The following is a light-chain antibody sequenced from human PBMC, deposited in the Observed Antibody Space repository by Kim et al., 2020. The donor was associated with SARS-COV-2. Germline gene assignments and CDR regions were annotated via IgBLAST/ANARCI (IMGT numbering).Light chain of an antibody. J-gene: IGLJ1*01. Sequence: QSALTQPASVSGSPGQSITISCTGTSSDIGGYNFVSWYQQHPGKAPKLLIYDVSNAVSNRFSGSKSGNTASLTISGLQAEDEADYYCSSYTIRDTLVFGAVTKVTVL. V-gene: IGLV2-14*03. CDR2: DVS. CDR1: SSDIGGYNF. CDR3: SSYTIRDTLV.